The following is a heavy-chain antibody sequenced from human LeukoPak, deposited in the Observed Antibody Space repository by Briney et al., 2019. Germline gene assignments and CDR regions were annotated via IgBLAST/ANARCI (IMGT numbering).Heavy chain of an antibody. CDR3: ARRDTTGWYHHFDY. V-gene: IGHV3-53*01. CDR1: GVTLSSNS. Sequence: PGGSLRLSCAVSGVTLSSNSMSWVRQAPGKGLEWVSILYNGGGANYADSVKGRFTISRDNSRNTLFLHVNGLRAEDGAVYFCARRDTTGWYHHFDYWRQGTLVTVSS. D-gene: IGHD6-19*01. J-gene: IGHJ4*02. CDR2: LYNGGGA.